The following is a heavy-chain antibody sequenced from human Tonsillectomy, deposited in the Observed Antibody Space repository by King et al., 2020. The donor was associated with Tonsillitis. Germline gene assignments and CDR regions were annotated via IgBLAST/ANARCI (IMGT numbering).Heavy chain of an antibody. J-gene: IGHJ4*02. CDR2: ISASNGNT. D-gene: IGHD2-2*01. Sequence: VQLVESGDEVKKPGASVKVSCKASGYSFISYGISWVRQAPGQGLEWMGWISASNGNTNYAQRVQGRVTMTTDTSTTTAYMELRRLRSDDTAIYYCAREGTCSSTSCQVDYWGQGTLVTVSS. CDR3: AREGTCSSTSCQVDY. V-gene: IGHV1-18*01. CDR1: GYSFISYG.